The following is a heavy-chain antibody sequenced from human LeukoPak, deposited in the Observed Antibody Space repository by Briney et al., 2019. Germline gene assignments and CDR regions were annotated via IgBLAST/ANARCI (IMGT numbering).Heavy chain of an antibody. V-gene: IGHV3-21*06. CDR3: ATETNGRHYDY. CDR1: GLTFSTSG. J-gene: IGHJ4*02. Sequence: GGSLRLSCTASGLTFSTSGFNWVRHAPGEGREWVASIGSTGSDRYHTDSIKGRFTISRDKANNSLYLQMNSLTAEDTSVYYCATETNGRHYDYWGKGTLLTVSS. D-gene: IGHD1-14*01. CDR2: IGSTGSDR.